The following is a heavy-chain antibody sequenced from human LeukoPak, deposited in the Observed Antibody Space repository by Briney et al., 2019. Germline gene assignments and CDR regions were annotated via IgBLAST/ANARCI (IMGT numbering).Heavy chain of an antibody. D-gene: IGHD2-15*01. CDR3: ARGGSHLVVPDWFDP. J-gene: IGHJ5*02. V-gene: IGHV4-30-4*08. Sequence: PSETQSLTCTVPGGSISSGDYYWSWIRQPPGKGLEWIGYIYYSGSTYYNPSLKSRVTISVDTSKNQFSLKLSSVTAADTAVYYCARGGSHLVVPDWFDPWGQGTLVTVSS. CDR1: GGSISSGDYY. CDR2: IYYSGST.